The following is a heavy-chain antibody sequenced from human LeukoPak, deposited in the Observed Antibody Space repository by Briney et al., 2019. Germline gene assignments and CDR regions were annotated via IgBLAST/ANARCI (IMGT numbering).Heavy chain of an antibody. CDR1: GFTFSDYG. D-gene: IGHD5-12*01. J-gene: IGHJ4*02. V-gene: IGHV3-7*01. CDR3: AKLGATAALFDY. CDR2: IKQDGSEK. Sequence: GWSLRLSCAASGFTFSDYGFHWVRQAPGKGLEWVANIKQDGSEKNYVDSVKGRFTISRDNAKNSLYLQMNSLRADDTAVYYCAKLGATAALFDYWGQGALVTVSS.